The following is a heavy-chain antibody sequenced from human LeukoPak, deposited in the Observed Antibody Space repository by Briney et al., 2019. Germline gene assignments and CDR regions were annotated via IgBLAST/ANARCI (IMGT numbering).Heavy chain of an antibody. V-gene: IGHV3-33*01. D-gene: IGHD4-17*01. CDR2: IWYDGSNK. CDR3: ARPTTVTTISADAFDI. CDR1: GFTFSSYG. Sequence: PGGSLRLSCAASGFTFSSYGMHWVRQAPGKGLEWVAVIWYDGSNKYYADSVKGRFTISRDNAQNSLYLQMNSLRAEDSSVYYCARPTTVTTISADAFDIWGQGTMVTVSS. J-gene: IGHJ3*02.